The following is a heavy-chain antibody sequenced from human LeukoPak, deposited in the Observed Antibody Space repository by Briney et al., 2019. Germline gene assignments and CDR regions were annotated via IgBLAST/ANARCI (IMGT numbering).Heavy chain of an antibody. V-gene: IGHV3-73*01. CDR2: IRSKRNNYAT. CDR1: GFTFSGSV. D-gene: IGHD6-13*01. Sequence: GGSLRLSCAASGFTFSGSVMHWVRQAAGKGLEWVGRIRSKRNNYATAYSASVKGRFTISRDDSKNTVYLHMDSLKTEDTALYYCSRLEDSSPIEVALDIWGQGTVVTVPS. CDR3: SRLEDSSPIEVALDI. J-gene: IGHJ3*02.